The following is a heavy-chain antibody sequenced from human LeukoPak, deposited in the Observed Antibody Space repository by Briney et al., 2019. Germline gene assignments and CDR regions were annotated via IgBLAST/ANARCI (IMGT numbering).Heavy chain of an antibody. V-gene: IGHV3-11*04. Sequence: GGSLRLSCAASGSSFSDYYMSWIRQAPGKGLEWVSYISSSGSTIYYADSVKGRFTISRDNAKKSLYLQMNSLRADDTAVYYCARDSRRLQVGWFDPWGQGTLVTVSS. J-gene: IGHJ5*02. CDR2: ISSSGSTI. CDR1: GSSFSDYY. CDR3: ARDSRRLQVGWFDP. D-gene: IGHD5-24*01.